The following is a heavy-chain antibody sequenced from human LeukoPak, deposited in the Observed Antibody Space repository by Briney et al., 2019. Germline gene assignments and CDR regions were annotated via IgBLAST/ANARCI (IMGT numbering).Heavy chain of an antibody. Sequence: ASVKVSCKASGYTFTSYGISWVRQAPGQGLEWTGWISAYNGNTNYAQKLQGRVTMTTDTSTSTAYMELRSLRSDDTAVYYCARSPSSGWYLNWFDPWGQGTLVTVSS. D-gene: IGHD6-19*01. J-gene: IGHJ5*02. CDR2: ISAYNGNT. CDR3: ARSPSSGWYLNWFDP. V-gene: IGHV1-18*01. CDR1: GYTFTSYG.